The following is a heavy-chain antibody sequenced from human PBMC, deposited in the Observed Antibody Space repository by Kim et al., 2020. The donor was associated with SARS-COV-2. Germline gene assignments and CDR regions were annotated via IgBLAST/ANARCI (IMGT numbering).Heavy chain of an antibody. V-gene: IGHV4-38-2*02. CDR3: VAEGGMDV. CDR1: GYSISSGYY. Sequence: SETLSLTCTVSGYSISSGYYWGWIRQPPGKGLEWIGSIYHSGSTYYNPSLKSRVTISVDTSKNQFSLKLSSVTTADTAVYYCVAEGGMDVWGQGTTVTVSS. CDR2: IYHSGST. J-gene: IGHJ6*02.